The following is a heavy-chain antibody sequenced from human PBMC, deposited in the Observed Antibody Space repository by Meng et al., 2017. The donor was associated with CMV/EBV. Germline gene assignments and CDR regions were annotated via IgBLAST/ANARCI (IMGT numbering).Heavy chain of an antibody. CDR1: GGSISSSSYY. Sequence: RERPELGPGLVKPSVTLSLTCTVSGGSISSSSYYWGWSRQPPGKGLGWIGSIYYSGSTYYNPSLKSRVTISVDTSKNQFSLKLSSVTAADTAVYYCARDSAVAGVVDYWGQGTLVTVSS. CDR2: IYYSGST. CDR3: ARDSAVAGVVDY. D-gene: IGHD6-19*01. J-gene: IGHJ4*02. V-gene: IGHV4-39*07.